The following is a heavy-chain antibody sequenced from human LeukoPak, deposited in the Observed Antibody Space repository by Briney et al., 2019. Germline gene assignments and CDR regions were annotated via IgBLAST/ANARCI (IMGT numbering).Heavy chain of an antibody. J-gene: IGHJ4*02. V-gene: IGHV1-2*02. CDR3: AREWDLLNFDC. CDR1: GYTFNDYY. CDR2: INLNSGGT. Sequence: ASVKVSCKASGYTFNDYYMHWVRQAPGQGLEWMGWINLNSGGTSYAQNFQGRVTMTRDTSISTAYMELSRLRSDDTAVYYCAREWDLLNFDCWGQGTLVTVSS. D-gene: IGHD1-26*01.